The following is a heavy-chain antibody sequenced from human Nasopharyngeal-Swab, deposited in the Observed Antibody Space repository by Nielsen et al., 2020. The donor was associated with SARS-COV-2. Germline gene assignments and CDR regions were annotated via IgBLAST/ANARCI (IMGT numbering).Heavy chain of an antibody. CDR3: ARDRRGGYCSSTSCYGNDY. CDR2: IYYSGST. Sequence: WIRQPPGKGLEWIGYIYYSGSTNYNPSLKSRVTISVDTSKNQFSLKLSSVTAADTAVYYCARDRRGGYCSSTSCYGNDYWGQGTLVTVSS. V-gene: IGHV4-59*01. J-gene: IGHJ4*02. D-gene: IGHD2-2*01.